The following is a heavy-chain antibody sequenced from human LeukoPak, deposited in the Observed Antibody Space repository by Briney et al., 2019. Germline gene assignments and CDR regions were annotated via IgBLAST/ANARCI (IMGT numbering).Heavy chain of an antibody. Sequence: PGGSLRLSCAASGFTFSDYYMSWIRQAPGKGLEWVSYISSSGSTIYYADSVKGRFTISRDNAKNSLYLQMNSLRAEDTAVYYCARDTSVVVVAAIGPGAFDIWGQGTMVTVSS. CDR2: ISSSGSTI. D-gene: IGHD2-15*01. V-gene: IGHV3-11*01. J-gene: IGHJ3*02. CDR3: ARDTSVVVVAAIGPGAFDI. CDR1: GFTFSDYY.